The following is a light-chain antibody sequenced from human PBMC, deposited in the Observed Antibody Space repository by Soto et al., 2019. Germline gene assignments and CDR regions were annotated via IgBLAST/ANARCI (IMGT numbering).Light chain of an antibody. J-gene: IGKJ4*01. CDR1: QSVSSY. CDR3: QQRSNWPLT. Sequence: EIVLTQSPATLSLSPVERATLSCRASQSVSSYLAWYQQKPGQAPRILIYDASNRATGIPARFSGSGSGTDFTLTISSLEPEDFAVYYCQQRSNWPLTFGGGTKVEIK. V-gene: IGKV3-11*01. CDR2: DAS.